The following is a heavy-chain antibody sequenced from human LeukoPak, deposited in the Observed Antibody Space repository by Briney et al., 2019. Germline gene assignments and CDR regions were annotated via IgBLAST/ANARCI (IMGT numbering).Heavy chain of an antibody. CDR3: ARRTNYDSSGYYNAFDI. CDR1: GGSISSYY. D-gene: IGHD3-22*01. CDR2: IYYSGST. Sequence: PSETLSLTCTVSGGSISSYYWSWIRQPPGKGLEWIGYIYYSGSTNYNPSLKSRVTISVDTSKNQFSLKLSSVAAADTAVHYCARRTNYDSSGYYNAFDIWGQGTMVTVSS. V-gene: IGHV4-59*08. J-gene: IGHJ3*02.